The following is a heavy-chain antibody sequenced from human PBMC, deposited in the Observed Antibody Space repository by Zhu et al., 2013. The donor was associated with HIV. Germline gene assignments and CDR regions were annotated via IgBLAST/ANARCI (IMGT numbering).Heavy chain of an antibody. CDR3: ARGSVFDY. CDR1: GYTFTDYY. Sequence: QAQLVQSGAEVKKPGASVKVSCKASGYTFTDYYIHWVRQAPGQGLEWMGWINPKNGDTKYGQKFQGRVTVTRDTSITTAYMDLSRLTSYDTAVYYCARGSVFDYWGQGTLVTVSS. D-gene: IGHD3-3*01. V-gene: IGHV1-2*02. CDR2: INPKNGDT. J-gene: IGHJ4*02.